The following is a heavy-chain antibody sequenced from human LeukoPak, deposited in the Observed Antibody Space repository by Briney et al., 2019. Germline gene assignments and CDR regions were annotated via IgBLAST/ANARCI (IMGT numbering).Heavy chain of an antibody. D-gene: IGHD4-23*01. J-gene: IGHJ4*02. CDR2: ISGSGGST. CDR3: AKDVPYDYGGNFPTFSY. CDR1: GFTFSSYA. Sequence: PGGSLRLSCAASGFTFSSYAMSWVRQAPGKGLEWVSAISGSGGSTYYADSVKGRFTISRDNSKNTLHLQMNSLRAEDTAVYYCAKDVPYDYGGNFPTFSYWGQGTLVTVSS. V-gene: IGHV3-23*01.